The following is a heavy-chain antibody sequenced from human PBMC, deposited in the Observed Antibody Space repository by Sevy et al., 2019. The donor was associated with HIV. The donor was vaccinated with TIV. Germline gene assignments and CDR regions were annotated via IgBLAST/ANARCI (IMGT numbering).Heavy chain of an antibody. Sequence: SETLSPTCTVSGGSISSSSYYWGWIRQPPGKGLEWIGSIYYSGSTYYNPSLKSRVTISVDTSKNQFSLKLSSVTAADTAVYYCARHYGDYARSGDAFDIWGQGTMVTVSS. V-gene: IGHV4-39*01. CDR1: GGSISSSSYY. CDR2: IYYSGST. J-gene: IGHJ3*02. D-gene: IGHD4-17*01. CDR3: ARHYGDYARSGDAFDI.